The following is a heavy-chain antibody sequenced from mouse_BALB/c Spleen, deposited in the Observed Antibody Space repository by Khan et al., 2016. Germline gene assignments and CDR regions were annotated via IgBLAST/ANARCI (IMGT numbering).Heavy chain of an antibody. CDR3: ASYDSSGSFFDY. V-gene: IGHV3-8*02. CDR2: ISYSGST. J-gene: IGHJ2*01. Sequence: EVQLQESGPSLVKPSQTLSLTCSVTGDSITSGYWNWVRKFPGNKLEYMGYISYSGSTYYNPSLKSRISITRDTSKNQYYLQLNSVTTEDTATYYCASYDSSGSFFDYWGQGTTLTVSS. D-gene: IGHD3-2*01. CDR1: GDSITSGY.